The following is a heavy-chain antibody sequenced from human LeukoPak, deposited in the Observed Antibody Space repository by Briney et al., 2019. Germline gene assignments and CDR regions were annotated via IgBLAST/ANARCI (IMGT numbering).Heavy chain of an antibody. D-gene: IGHD3-10*01. J-gene: IGHJ4*02. CDR3: AKDIGSYYDY. V-gene: IGHV3-30*02. CDR2: IQYDGSKK. Sequence: GGSLRLSCAASGFTFSSYGMHWVRQAPGKGLEWVAVIQYDGSKKYYADSVKGRFTISRDNSKNTLYLEMNSLRAEDTAVYYCAKDIGSYYDYWGQGILVTVSS. CDR1: GFTFSSYG.